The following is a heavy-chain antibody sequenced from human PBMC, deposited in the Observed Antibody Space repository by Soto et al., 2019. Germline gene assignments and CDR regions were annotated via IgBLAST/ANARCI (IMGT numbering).Heavy chain of an antibody. J-gene: IGHJ4*02. CDR1: GYTFNSYT. D-gene: IGHD3-10*01. CDR3: ARVEAPSGESLH. Sequence: GASVKVSCKTSGYTFNSYTIAWVRQAPGQGLEWLGWISPDDGNTEYEQKFQGRVTMTADTLTNNAYLELRSLKSDDTAIYYCARVEAPSGESLHWGQGTPVTVSS. CDR2: ISPDDGNT. V-gene: IGHV1-18*01.